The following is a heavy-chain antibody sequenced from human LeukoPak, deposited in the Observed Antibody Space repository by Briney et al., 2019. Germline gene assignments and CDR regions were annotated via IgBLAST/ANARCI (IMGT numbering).Heavy chain of an antibody. Sequence: SETLSLTCTVSGGSISSGDYYWSWIRQPPGKGLEWTGYIYYSGSTYYNPSLKSRVTISVDTSKNQFSLKLSSVTAADTAVYYCARKQSSGHYLNWFDPWGQGTLVTVSS. J-gene: IGHJ5*02. D-gene: IGHD3-22*01. CDR2: IYYSGST. CDR1: GGSISSGDYY. V-gene: IGHV4-30-4*01. CDR3: ARKQSSGHYLNWFDP.